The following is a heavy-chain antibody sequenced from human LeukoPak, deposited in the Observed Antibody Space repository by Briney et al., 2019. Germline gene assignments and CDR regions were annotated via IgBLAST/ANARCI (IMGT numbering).Heavy chain of an antibody. CDR1: GGSISSYY. V-gene: IGHV4-4*07. Sequence: SETLSLTCTVSGGSISSYYWSWIRQPAGKGLEWIGRIYTSGSTNYNPSLKSRVTMSVDTSKNQFSLKLSSVTAADTAVYYCARDSSYGDYESYWYFDLWGRGTLVTVSS. CDR3: ARDSSYGDYESYWYFDL. J-gene: IGHJ2*01. D-gene: IGHD4-17*01. CDR2: IYTSGST.